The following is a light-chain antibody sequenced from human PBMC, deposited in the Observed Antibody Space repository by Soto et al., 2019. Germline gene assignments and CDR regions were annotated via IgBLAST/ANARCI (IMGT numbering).Light chain of an antibody. V-gene: IGKV3-20*01. CDR1: QRVNDNH. Sequence: EIVLTQSPGTLSLSPGERATLSCRASQRVNDNHLACYQQKPSQAPILFIYTTTNRSTFIPDRFSGRGSGTDFILTISRLEPEDFAVYYCQQYGSSLSITFGQGTRLEIK. CDR3: QQYGSSLSIT. J-gene: IGKJ5*01. CDR2: TTT.